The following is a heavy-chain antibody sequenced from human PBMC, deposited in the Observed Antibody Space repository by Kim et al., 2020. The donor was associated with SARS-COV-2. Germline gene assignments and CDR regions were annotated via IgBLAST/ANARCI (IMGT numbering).Heavy chain of an antibody. V-gene: IGHV1-2*06. CDR3: ARMYSSGLANTDY. CDR1: GYTFTGYY. CDR2: INPNSGGT. D-gene: IGHD6-19*01. J-gene: IGHJ4*02. Sequence: ASVKVSCKASGYTFTGYYMHWVRQAPGQGLEWMGRINPNSGGTNYAQKFQGRVTMTRDTSISTAYMELSRLRSDDTAVYYCARMYSSGLANTDYWGQGTLVTVSS.